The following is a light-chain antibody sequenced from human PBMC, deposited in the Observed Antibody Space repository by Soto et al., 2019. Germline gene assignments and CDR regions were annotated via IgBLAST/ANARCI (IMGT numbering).Light chain of an antibody. CDR3: QQYDNLSWT. CDR1: QIISGTF. J-gene: IGKJ1*01. V-gene: IGKV3-20*01. Sequence: EIVLTQSPGTLSLSPGERATLSWRAGQIISGTFLNWYQQKPGQAPRLLIYGASNRATGTPDRFSGSGSGTDFTLTISRLEPEDFAVYFCQQYDNLSWTFGQGTKVDIK. CDR2: GAS.